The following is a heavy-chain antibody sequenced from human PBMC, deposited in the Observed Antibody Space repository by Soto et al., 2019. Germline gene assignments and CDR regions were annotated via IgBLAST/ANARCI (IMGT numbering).Heavy chain of an antibody. CDR1: GGSISSYY. CDR3: ARDQGYDFWSGYYARDCGMDV. V-gene: IGHV4-59*01. CDR2: IYYSGST. Sequence: LSLTCTVSGGSISSYYWSWIRQPPGKGLEWIRYIYYSGSTNYNPSLKSRVPISVDTSKNQFSLKLSSVTAADTAVYYCARDQGYDFWSGYYARDCGMDVWGQGTTVTVSS. J-gene: IGHJ6*02. D-gene: IGHD3-3*01.